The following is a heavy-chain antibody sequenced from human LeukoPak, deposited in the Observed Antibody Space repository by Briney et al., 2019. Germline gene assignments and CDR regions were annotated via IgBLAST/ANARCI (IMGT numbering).Heavy chain of an antibody. CDR2: IYTRGST. CDR1: GGSINNYY. Sequence: SSETLSLTCTVSGGSINNYYWSWIRQPAGKGLEWVGRIYTRGSTNYNPSLKSRVTMSVDTSKNQFSLKLSSVTAADTAVYYCARGRYCSADICSGGDAFDIWGQGTMVSVSS. V-gene: IGHV4-4*07. CDR3: ARGRYCSADICSGGDAFDI. D-gene: IGHD2-15*01. J-gene: IGHJ3*02.